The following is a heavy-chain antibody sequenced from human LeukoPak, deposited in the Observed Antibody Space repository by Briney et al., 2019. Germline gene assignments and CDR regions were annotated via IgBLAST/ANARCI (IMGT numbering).Heavy chain of an antibody. CDR2: IYYSGST. D-gene: IGHD3-10*01. J-gene: IGHJ4*02. V-gene: IGHV4-59*08. Sequence: SETLSLTCTVSGGSISSYYWSWLRQPPGKGLEWIGYIYYSGSTNYNPSLKSRVTISVDTSKNQFSLKLSSVTAADTAVYYCASNYYGSGSLDYWGQGNLVTVSS. CDR3: ASNYYGSGSLDY. CDR1: GGSISSYY.